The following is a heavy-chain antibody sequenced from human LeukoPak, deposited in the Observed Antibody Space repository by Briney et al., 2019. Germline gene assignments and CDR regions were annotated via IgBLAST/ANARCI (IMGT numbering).Heavy chain of an antibody. CDR2: ISSSGSYT. J-gene: IGHJ4*02. CDR1: GFTFSDYY. Sequence: KPGGSLRLSCAASGFTFSDYYMSWTRQAPGKGLEWVSFISSSGSYTHYADSVKGRFTISRDNAKNSLYLQMNSLRTEDTAVYYCARDLLAGAGVGYFDYWGQGTLVTVSS. CDR3: ARDLLAGAGVGYFDY. D-gene: IGHD3-10*01. V-gene: IGHV3-11*05.